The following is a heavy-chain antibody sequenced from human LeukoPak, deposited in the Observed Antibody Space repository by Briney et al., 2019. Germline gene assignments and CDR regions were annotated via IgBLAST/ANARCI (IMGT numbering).Heavy chain of an antibody. J-gene: IGHJ5*02. D-gene: IGHD5-18*01. CDR2: IYDSGST. V-gene: IGHV4-59*01. Sequence: SETLSLTCTVSGGSISSYYWSWIRQPPGKGPEWIGLIYDSGSTYYNPSLQSRVTISVDTSKNQLSLKLTSVTAADTVVYYCARAGGYSYSFDPWGQGTLVTVSS. CDR1: GGSISSYY. CDR3: ARAGGYSYSFDP.